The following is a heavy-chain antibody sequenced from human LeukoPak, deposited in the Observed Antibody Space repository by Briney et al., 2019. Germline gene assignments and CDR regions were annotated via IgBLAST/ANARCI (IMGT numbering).Heavy chain of an antibody. D-gene: IGHD1-14*01. Sequence: QPGGSLRLSCAGSGFTFSTYAMSWVRQAPGKGLECVSEISGSGASAHYADSVKGRFTISRDNSKNTLYLQMNSLRAEDTAVYYCAKDRYLDCWGQGTLVIVSS. CDR1: GFTFSTYA. V-gene: IGHV3-23*01. J-gene: IGHJ4*02. CDR3: AKDRYLDC. CDR2: ISGSGASA.